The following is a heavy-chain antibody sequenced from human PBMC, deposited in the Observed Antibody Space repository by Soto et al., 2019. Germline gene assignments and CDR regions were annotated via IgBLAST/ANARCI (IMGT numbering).Heavy chain of an antibody. CDR3: ARDGVSPTGTTKDLLRDYYYYYGMDV. CDR2: ISSSSSTI. D-gene: IGHD1-7*01. Sequence: EVQLVESGGGLVQPGGSLRLSCAASGFTFSSYSMNWVRQAPGKGLEWVSYISSSSSTIYYADSVKGRFTISRDNAKNSLYLQMNSLRDEDTAVYYCARDGVSPTGTTKDLLRDYYYYYGMDVWGQGTTVTVSS. CDR1: GFTFSSYS. J-gene: IGHJ6*02. V-gene: IGHV3-48*02.